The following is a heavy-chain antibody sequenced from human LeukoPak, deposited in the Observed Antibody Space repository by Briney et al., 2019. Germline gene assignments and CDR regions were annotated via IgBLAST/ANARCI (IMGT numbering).Heavy chain of an antibody. J-gene: IGHJ4*02. Sequence: PGGSLRLSCAASGFTFSSYSMNWVRQAPGKGLEWVSYISTGSSTIYYADSVKGRFTISRDNAKNSLYLQMNGLRAEDTAVYYCARDTRAAGTLFDYWGQGTLVTVSS. V-gene: IGHV3-48*01. CDR3: ARDTRAAGTLFDY. CDR1: GFTFSSYS. D-gene: IGHD6-13*01. CDR2: ISTGSSTI.